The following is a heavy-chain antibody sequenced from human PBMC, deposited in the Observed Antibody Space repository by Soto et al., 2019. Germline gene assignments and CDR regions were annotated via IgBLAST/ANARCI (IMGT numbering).Heavy chain of an antibody. Sequence: QVQLQQWGAGPLRPLETLSLTCGVSGGSFSGYYWAWIRQSPGKGLEWIGEINDRGSINYNPSLKSRVSISVDTSKNHYSLTLRSVTAADTAVYYCARESHDILTGPPWVWYFDLWGRGTLVPVSS. V-gene: IGHV4-34*01. D-gene: IGHD3-9*01. CDR2: INDRGSI. CDR1: GGSFSGYY. CDR3: ARESHDILTGPPWVWYFDL. J-gene: IGHJ2*01.